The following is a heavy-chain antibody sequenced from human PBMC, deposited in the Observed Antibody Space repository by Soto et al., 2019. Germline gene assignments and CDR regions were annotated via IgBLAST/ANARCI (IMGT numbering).Heavy chain of an antibody. J-gene: IGHJ6*03. D-gene: IGHD2-15*01. V-gene: IGHV4-31*03. CDR2: VYYSGRT. CDR1: GDSMNSGGYY. CDR3: ARFAEPAVRRDSDHYYKDV. Sequence: QVHLQESGPGLVKPSQTLSHTCSVSGDSMNSGGYYWYWIRQNPGEGLEYMGYVYYSGRTAYNPSLKRRISISLDTSHNQVSLVLTSVTAADTAVYYCARFAEPAVRRDSDHYYKDVWGKGTSVTVS.